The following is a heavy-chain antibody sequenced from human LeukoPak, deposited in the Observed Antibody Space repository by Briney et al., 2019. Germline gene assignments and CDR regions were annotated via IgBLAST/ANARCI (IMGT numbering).Heavy chain of an antibody. CDR2: ISYDGSKK. V-gene: IGHV3-30*18. CDR3: VKDRHFYGAGTYYNLDY. Sequence: GGSLRLSCAAFGFIFSTHGMHWVRQAPGKGLEWVSLISYDGSKKYYADSVKGRFTISRDNSKSTLSLQLNSLRAEDTAVYYCVKDRHFYGAGTYYNLDYWGQGTLVTVSS. D-gene: IGHD3-10*01. J-gene: IGHJ4*02. CDR1: GFIFSTHG.